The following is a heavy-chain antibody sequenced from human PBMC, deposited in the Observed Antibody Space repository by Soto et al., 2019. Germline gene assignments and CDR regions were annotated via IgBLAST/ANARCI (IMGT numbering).Heavy chain of an antibody. CDR3: AYLPCSGGSCYWFSFSGMAV. Sequence: QITLKESGPTLVKPTQTLTLTCTFSGFSLSTSGVGVAWIRQPPGKALEWLALIYWADDKRYRPSLESRLTITTDSSTTFAVLTTTSMHSVDTASYSCAYLPCSGGSCYWFSFSGMAVWGQGTTVTVSS. J-gene: IGHJ6*02. D-gene: IGHD2-15*01. CDR2: IYWADDK. CDR1: GFSLSTSGVG. V-gene: IGHV2-5*02.